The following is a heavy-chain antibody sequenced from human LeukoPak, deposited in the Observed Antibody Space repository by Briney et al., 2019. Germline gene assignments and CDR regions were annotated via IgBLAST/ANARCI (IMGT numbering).Heavy chain of an antibody. CDR3: ARRLGYSSRNWFDP. Sequence: GESLKISCQGSGYSINNYWIGWVRQMPGKGLEWMGIIYPGDSDTRYSPSFQGQVTISADKSISTAYLQWSSLKASDTAMYYCARRLGYSSRNWFDPWGQGTLVTVSS. V-gene: IGHV5-51*01. CDR1: GYSINNYW. J-gene: IGHJ5*02. D-gene: IGHD6-13*01. CDR2: IYPGDSDT.